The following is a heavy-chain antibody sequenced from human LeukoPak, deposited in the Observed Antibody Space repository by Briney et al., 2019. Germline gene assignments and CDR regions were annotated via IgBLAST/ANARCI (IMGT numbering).Heavy chain of an antibody. V-gene: IGHV4-39*01. J-gene: IGHJ4*02. D-gene: IGHD6-6*01. CDR3: ARQSRHSSSSGDY. CDR2: IYYSGST. CDR1: GGSISSSSYY. Sequence: SETLSLTCTVSGGSISSSSYYWGWIRQPPGKGLEWIGSIYYSGSTYYNPSLKSRVTISVDTSKNQFSLKLSSVTAADTAVYYCARQSRHSSSSGDYWGQGTLVTVSS.